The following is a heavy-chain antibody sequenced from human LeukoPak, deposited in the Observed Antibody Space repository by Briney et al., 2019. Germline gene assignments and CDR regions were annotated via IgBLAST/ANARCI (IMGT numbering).Heavy chain of an antibody. V-gene: IGHV3-53*01. Sequence: GGSLRLSCAASGFTFSNAWMSWVRQAPGKGLEWVSGFGSDGKTHYAESVQGRFAISRDPSKTTLYLQMNSLRTEDTALYYCARDLHYWAAMDVWGQGTTVTVSS. D-gene: IGHD2-8*02. CDR1: GFTFSNAW. J-gene: IGHJ6*02. CDR2: FGSDGKT. CDR3: ARDLHYWAAMDV.